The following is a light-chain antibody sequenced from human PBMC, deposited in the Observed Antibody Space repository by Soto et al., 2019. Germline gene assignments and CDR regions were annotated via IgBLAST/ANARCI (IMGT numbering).Light chain of an antibody. CDR3: CSYAGSTSLV. CDR2: EVI. J-gene: IGLJ2*01. V-gene: IGLV2-23*02. Sequence: QSALTQPASVSGSPGQSITISCTGTSSDVGSYNLVSWYQQHPGKAPKVIIYEVIKRPSGVSNRFSGSKSGNTASLTISCLQAEDEADYYCCSYAGSTSLVFGGGTKLTVL. CDR1: SSDVGSYNL.